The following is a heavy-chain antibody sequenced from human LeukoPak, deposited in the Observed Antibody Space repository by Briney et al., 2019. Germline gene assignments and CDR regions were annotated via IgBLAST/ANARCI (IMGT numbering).Heavy chain of an antibody. CDR2: IYTSGST. D-gene: IGHD3-3*01. J-gene: IGHJ5*02. CDR1: GGSISSYY. Sequence: PSETLSLTCTVSGGSISSYYWSWIRQPAGKGLEWIGRIYTSGSTNYNPSLKSRVTMSVDTSKNQFSLKLSSVTAADTAVYYCAAQRGASLHDFWSTRLFDPWGQGTLVTVSS. V-gene: IGHV4-4*07. CDR3: AAQRGASLHDFWSTRLFDP.